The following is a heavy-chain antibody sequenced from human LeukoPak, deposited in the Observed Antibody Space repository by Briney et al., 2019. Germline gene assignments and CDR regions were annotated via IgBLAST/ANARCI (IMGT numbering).Heavy chain of an antibody. Sequence: PGGSLSLSCAGSGFIFSSYWMHWVRQAPGKGLVWVSRIISDGSYTTYADSVKGRFTISRDNAKNTLYLQMNSLRAEDTAVYYCAREDVDITVAPSEPFDIGGQGPMLSVSS. V-gene: IGHV3-74*01. CDR3: AREDVDITVAPSEPFDI. CDR2: IISDGSYT. D-gene: IGHD6-19*01. J-gene: IGHJ3*02. CDR1: GFIFSSYW.